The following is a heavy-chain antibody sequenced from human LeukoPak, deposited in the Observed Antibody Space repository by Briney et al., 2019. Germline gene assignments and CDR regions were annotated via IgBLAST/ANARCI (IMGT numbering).Heavy chain of an antibody. D-gene: IGHD5-12*01. Sequence: SETLSLTCAVYGGSFSGYYWSWIRQPPGKGLEWIGEINHSGSTNYNPSLKSRVAISVDTSKNQFSLKLSSVTAADTAVYYCARGRGPLYIVVKKGYYFDYWGQGTLVTVSS. J-gene: IGHJ4*02. CDR3: ARGRGPLYIVVKKGYYFDY. CDR1: GGSFSGYY. CDR2: INHSGST. V-gene: IGHV4-34*01.